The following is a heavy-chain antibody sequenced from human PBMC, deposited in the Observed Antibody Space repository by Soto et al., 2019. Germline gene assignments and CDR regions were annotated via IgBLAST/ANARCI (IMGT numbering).Heavy chain of an antibody. D-gene: IGHD3-10*01. CDR1: GGTFSSYA. V-gene: IGHV1-69*01. Sequence: QVQLVQSGAEVKKPGSSVKVSCKASGGTFSSYAISWVRQAPGQGLEWMGGIIPIFGTANYAQEFQGRVTITADESTSTAYMELSSLRSEDTAVYYCATPPYYYGSGSYLYWGQGTLVTVSS. CDR2: IIPIFGTA. J-gene: IGHJ4*02. CDR3: ATPPYYYGSGSYLY.